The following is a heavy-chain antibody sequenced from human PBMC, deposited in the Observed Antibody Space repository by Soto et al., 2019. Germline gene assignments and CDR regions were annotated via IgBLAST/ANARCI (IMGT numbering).Heavy chain of an antibody. CDR3: ARDSHSSSWSRLDY. CDR1: GDSSISSNYC. Sequence: LETLPLTCTVSGDSSISSNYCWVWIRQPPGKGLEWIAYIYNSGSTNYNPSLKSRVTISVDTSKNQFSLKLSSVTAADTAVYYCARDSHSSSWSRLDYWGQGTLVTVSS. D-gene: IGHD6-13*01. J-gene: IGHJ4*02. V-gene: IGHV4-61*05. CDR2: IYNSGST.